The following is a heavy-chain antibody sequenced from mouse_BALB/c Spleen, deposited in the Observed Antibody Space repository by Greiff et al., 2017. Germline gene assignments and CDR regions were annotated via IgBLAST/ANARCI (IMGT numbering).Heavy chain of an antibody. CDR1: GFTFSSYA. CDR3: ARGLDHYFDY. J-gene: IGHJ2*01. Sequence: EVNVVESGGGLVQPGGSLKLSCAASGFTFSSYAMSWVRQTPEKRLEWVASISSGGSTYYPDSGKGRITISSDNARNLLYLQMSSLRSEDAAMYYCARGLDHYFDYWGQGTTLTVSS. D-gene: IGHD2-10*02. CDR2: ISSGGST. V-gene: IGHV5-6-5*01.